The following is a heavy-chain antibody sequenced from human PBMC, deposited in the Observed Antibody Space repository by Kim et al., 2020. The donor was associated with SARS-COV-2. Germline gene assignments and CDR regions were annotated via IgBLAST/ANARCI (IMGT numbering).Heavy chain of an antibody. D-gene: IGHD1-1*01. CDR3: ARMQLERRWVEHRLYKGMDV. J-gene: IGHJ6*02. CDR2: INHSGST. V-gene: IGHV4-34*01. Sequence: SETLSLTCAVYGGSFSGYYWSWIRQPPGKGLEWIGEINHSGSTNYNPSLKSRVTISVDTSKNQFSLKLSSVTAADTAVYYCARMQLERRWVEHRLYKGMDVWGQGTTVTVSS. CDR1: GGSFSGYY.